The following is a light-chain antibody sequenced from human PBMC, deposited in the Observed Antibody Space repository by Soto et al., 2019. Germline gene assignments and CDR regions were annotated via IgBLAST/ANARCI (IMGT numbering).Light chain of an antibody. V-gene: IGKV1-39*01. Sequence: DIQMTQSPSSLSASVGDRVTITCRASQSLNSYLNWYQQKPGKAPKLLIYAASSLQSGVPSRFSGSGSGTDFTLTISSLQPEDFATYYCQQSYSSPQTFGQGTKVDI. CDR3: QQSYSSPQT. CDR2: AAS. CDR1: QSLNSY. J-gene: IGKJ1*01.